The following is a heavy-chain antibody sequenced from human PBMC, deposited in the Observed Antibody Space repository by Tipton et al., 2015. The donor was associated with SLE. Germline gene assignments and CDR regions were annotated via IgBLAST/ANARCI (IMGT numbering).Heavy chain of an antibody. CDR1: GFTFSSYA. CDR2: ISSDGSHK. J-gene: IGHJ3*02. D-gene: IGHD2-2*02. CDR3: ARPQVVVPAAIWGAFDI. V-gene: IGHV3-30*04. Sequence: SLRLSCAASGFTFSSYAVHWVRQAPGKGLEWVAGISSDGSHKYYADSVKGRFTVSRDNSKNTVYLHVSSLGAEDTAVYYCARPQVVVPAAIWGAFDIWGQGTMVTVSS.